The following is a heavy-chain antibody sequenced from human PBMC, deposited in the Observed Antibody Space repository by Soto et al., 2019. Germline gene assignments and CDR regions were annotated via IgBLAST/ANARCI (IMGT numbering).Heavy chain of an antibody. V-gene: IGHV1-8*01. Sequence: ASVKVSCKATGYSFTRHDINWLRQAAGQGLEWMGWMNPNSGNAVYAQKFQGRVTMTRNTSITTAYIEVTSLKSEDTAVYFCARGPSNDYSHCFDAWGQGTLVTVSS. J-gene: IGHJ5*02. CDR1: GYSFTRHD. CDR2: MNPNSGNA. CDR3: ARGPSNDYSHCFDA. D-gene: IGHD4-17*01.